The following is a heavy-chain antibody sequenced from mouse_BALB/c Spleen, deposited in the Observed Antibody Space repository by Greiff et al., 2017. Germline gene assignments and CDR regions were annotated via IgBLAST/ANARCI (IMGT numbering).Heavy chain of an antibody. CDR3: ARVYDGYPIWAMDY. D-gene: IGHD2-3*01. Sequence: QVQLKESGAELAKPGASVKMSCKASGYTFTSYWMHWVKQRPGQGLEWIGYINPSTGYTEYNQKFKDKATLTADKSSSTAYMQLSSLTSEDSAVYYCARVYDGYPIWAMDYGGQGTSVTVAS. V-gene: IGHV1-7*01. CDR1: GYTFTSYW. J-gene: IGHJ4*01. CDR2: INPSTGYT.